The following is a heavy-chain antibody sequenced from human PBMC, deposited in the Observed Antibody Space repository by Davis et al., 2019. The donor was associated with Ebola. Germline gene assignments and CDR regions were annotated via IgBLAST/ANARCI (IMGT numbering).Heavy chain of an antibody. D-gene: IGHD1-26*01. CDR3: ARDNDPSGGRSKYRPPNAFDL. V-gene: IGHV4-4*07. CDR1: GGSISSYY. CDR2: IYTSGST. Sequence: PSETLSLTCTVSGGSISSYYWSWIRQPAGKGLEWIGRIYTSGSTNYNPSLKSRVTMSVDTSKNQFSLKLSSVTAADTAIYFCARDNDPSGGRSKYRPPNAFDLWGRGTKVAVSS. J-gene: IGHJ3*01.